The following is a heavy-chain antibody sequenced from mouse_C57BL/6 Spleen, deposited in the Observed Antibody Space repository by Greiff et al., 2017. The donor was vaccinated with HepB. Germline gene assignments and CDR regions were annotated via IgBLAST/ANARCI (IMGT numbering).Heavy chain of an antibody. CDR1: GYTFTSYW. CDR3: ARCYYGSRGYFDY. V-gene: IGHV1-64*01. Sequence: VQLQQPGAELVKPGASVKLSCKASGYTFTSYWMHWVKQRPGQGLEWIGMIHPNSGSTNYNEKFKSKATLTVDKSSSTAYMQLSSLTSEDSAVYYCARCYYGSRGYFDYWGQGTTLTVSS. J-gene: IGHJ2*01. CDR2: IHPNSGST. D-gene: IGHD1-1*01.